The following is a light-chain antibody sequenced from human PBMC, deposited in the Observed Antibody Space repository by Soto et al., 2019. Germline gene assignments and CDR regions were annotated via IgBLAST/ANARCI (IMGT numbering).Light chain of an antibody. CDR3: AAWDESLNHPV. J-gene: IGLJ2*01. CDR1: DSNIGRDF. CDR2: RTN. Sequence: QSVLTQAPSASGTPGQRVTISCSGGDSNIGRDFVNWYQQFPGTAPKLLIFRTNQRPSGVPDRFSGSKSGTSASLAVSGLQSEDEADYYRAAWDESLNHPVFGGGTKLTVL. V-gene: IGLV1-44*01.